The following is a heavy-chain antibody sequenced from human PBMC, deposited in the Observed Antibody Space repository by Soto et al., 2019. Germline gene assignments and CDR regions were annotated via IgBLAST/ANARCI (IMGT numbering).Heavy chain of an antibody. CDR2: ISGSGGST. V-gene: IGHV3-23*01. D-gene: IGHD3-22*01. J-gene: IGHJ4*02. CDR3: AKTRIVVAPGHYFDY. Sequence: GGSLRLSCAASGFTFSSYAMSWVRQAPGKGLAWVSAISGSGGSTYSADSVKGRFTISRDKSKNTLYLQMKSLRAEDTAVYYCAKTRIVVAPGHYFDYWGEGTMVTVYS. CDR1: GFTFSSYA.